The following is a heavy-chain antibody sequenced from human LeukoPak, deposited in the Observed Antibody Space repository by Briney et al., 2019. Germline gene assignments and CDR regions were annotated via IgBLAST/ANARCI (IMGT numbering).Heavy chain of an antibody. V-gene: IGHV4-59*08. CDR3: ARHAVHTYYYGSGSYYYNWFDP. D-gene: IGHD3-10*01. CDR1: GGSISSYY. J-gene: IGHJ5*02. CDR2: IYYSGST. Sequence: SETLSLTCTVSGGSISSYYWSWIRQPPGKGLEWIGYIYYSGSTNYNPSLKSRVTISVDTSKNQFSLKLSSVTAADTAVYYCARHAVHTYYYGSGSYYYNWFDPWGQGTLVTVSS.